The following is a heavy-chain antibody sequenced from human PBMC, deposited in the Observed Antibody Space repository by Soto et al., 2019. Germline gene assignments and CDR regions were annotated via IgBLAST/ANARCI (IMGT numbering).Heavy chain of an antibody. CDR2: ISYDGNNK. J-gene: IGHJ4*02. CDR1: GFTFSSYG. V-gene: IGHV3-30*18. D-gene: IGHD3-22*01. Sequence: GGSLRLSCAASGFTFSSYGMHWVRQAPGKGLEWVAIISYDGNNKYYADSVKGRFTISRDNSKNTLYLEMSSLRAEDTAVYYCAKGLSFYYDSSGYLGWGQGTLVTVSS. CDR3: AKGLSFYYDSSGYLG.